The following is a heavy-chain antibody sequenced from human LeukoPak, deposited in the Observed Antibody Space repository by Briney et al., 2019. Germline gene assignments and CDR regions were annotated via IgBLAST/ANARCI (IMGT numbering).Heavy chain of an antibody. CDR3: ARGGTGNLDY. V-gene: IGHV4-61*02. J-gene: IGHJ4*02. D-gene: IGHD7-27*01. CDR1: GGSISSGSYY. CDR2: IYTSGST. Sequence: PSETLSLTCTVSGGSISSGSYYWSWIRQPAGKGLEWIGRIYTSGSTNYNPSLKSRVTMSVDTSKNQFSLKLSSVTAADTAIYYCARGGTGNLDYWGQGTLVTVSS.